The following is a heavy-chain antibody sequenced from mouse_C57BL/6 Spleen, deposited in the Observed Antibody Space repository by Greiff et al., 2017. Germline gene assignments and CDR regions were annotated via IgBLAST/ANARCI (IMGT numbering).Heavy chain of an antibody. J-gene: IGHJ2*01. CDR2: ISDGGSYT. D-gene: IGHD2-4*01. V-gene: IGHV5-4*03. CDR1: GFTFSSYA. CDR3: ARIYYDYDVGGFDY. Sequence: EVKLMESGGGLVKPGGSLKLSCAASGFTFSSYAMSWVRQTPEKRLEWVATISDGGSYTYYPDNVKGQFTISRDNAKNNLYLQMSHLKSEDTAMYYCARIYYDYDVGGFDYWGQGTTLTVSS.